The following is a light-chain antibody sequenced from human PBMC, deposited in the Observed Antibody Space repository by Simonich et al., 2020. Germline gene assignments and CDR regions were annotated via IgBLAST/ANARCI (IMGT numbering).Light chain of an antibody. V-gene: IGKV3-11*01. CDR1: QSVSSY. Sequence: EIVLTQSPATLSFSPGERATLSCRASQSVSSYLALYKQKPGQAPRLLIYDASNRATGIPSRCSGSGSGTEFTLTISSLQPDDFATYYCQQYNSYSTFGQGTKVEIK. J-gene: IGKJ1*01. CDR2: DAS. CDR3: QQYNSYST.